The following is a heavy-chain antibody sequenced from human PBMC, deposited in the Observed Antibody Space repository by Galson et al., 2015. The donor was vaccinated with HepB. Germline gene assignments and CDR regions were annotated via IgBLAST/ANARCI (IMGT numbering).Heavy chain of an antibody. CDR3: ARDAGSMRFSEFLSRGGFGMDV. J-gene: IGHJ6*02. D-gene: IGHD3-3*01. V-gene: IGHV3-33*01. CDR2: IWNDGSNK. Sequence: SLRLSCAASGFTFSTYGMHWVRQAPGKGLEWVALIWNDGSNKYHAHSVKGRFTISRDNSKNTLYLQMKSLTAEDTAVYYCARDAGSMRFSEFLSRGGFGMDVWGQGTTVTVSS. CDR1: GFTFSTYG.